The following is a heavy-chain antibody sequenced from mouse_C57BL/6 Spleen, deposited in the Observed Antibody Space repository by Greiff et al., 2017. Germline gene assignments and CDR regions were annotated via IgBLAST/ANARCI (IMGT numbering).Heavy chain of an antibody. J-gene: IGHJ1*03. CDR1: GYTFTSYW. V-gene: IGHV1-52*01. CDR2: IDPSDSET. CDR3: ARSTGLVDYDVGYWYFDV. D-gene: IGHD2-4*01. Sequence: QVQLQQPGAELVRPGSSVKLSCKASGYTFTSYWMHWVKQRPIKGLEWIGNIDPSDSETHYNQKLKDKATLTVAKSSITADMQLSRLTSEVSAVYYGARSTGLVDYDVGYWYFDVWGTGTTVTVSS.